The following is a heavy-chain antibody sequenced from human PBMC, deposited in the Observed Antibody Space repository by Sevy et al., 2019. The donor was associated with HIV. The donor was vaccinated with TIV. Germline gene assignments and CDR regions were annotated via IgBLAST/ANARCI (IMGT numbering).Heavy chain of an antibody. D-gene: IGHD3-3*01. Sequence: GGSLRLSCSASGFTFSSYAMHWVRQAPGKGLEYVSAISSNGGSTYYADSVKGRFTISRDNSKNTLYLQMSRLRAEDTAVYYCVRGYYDFWSGYYTDYYYGMDVWGQGTTVTVSS. J-gene: IGHJ6*02. CDR2: ISSNGGST. CDR1: GFTFSSYA. V-gene: IGHV3-64D*06. CDR3: VRGYYDFWSGYYTDYYYGMDV.